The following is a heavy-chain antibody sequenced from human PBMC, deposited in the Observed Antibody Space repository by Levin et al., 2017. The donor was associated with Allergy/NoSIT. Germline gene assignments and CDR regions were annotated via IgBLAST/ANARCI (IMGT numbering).Heavy chain of an antibody. Sequence: GGSLRLSCAASGFTFGTYAMSWVRQAPGKGLEWVSAISSSDSAYYADSVKGRFTISRDNSKNTLYLQMNSLRVEDTAVYYCAKEYSASSSGFYWRQGTLVTVSS. CDR3: AKEYSASSSGFY. CDR1: GFTFGTYA. J-gene: IGHJ4*02. V-gene: IGHV3-23*01. CDR2: ISSSDSA. D-gene: IGHD5-12*01.